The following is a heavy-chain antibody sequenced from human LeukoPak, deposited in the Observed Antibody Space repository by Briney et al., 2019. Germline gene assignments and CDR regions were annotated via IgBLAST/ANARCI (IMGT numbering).Heavy chain of an antibody. CDR3: AREGDYGDYSKSFYYMDV. Sequence: SETLSLTCTVSGGYIGSYYWSWIRQPAGKGLEWIGRIYTSENTEYNPSLKSRVTMSVDMSTSQVYLRLTSVTAADTAVYYCAREGDYGDYSKSFYYMDVWGKGTTVTVSS. CDR2: IYTSENT. V-gene: IGHV4-4*07. J-gene: IGHJ6*03. CDR1: GGYIGSYY. D-gene: IGHD4-17*01.